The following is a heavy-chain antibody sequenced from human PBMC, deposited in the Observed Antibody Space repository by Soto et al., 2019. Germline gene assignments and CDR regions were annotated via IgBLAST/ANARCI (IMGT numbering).Heavy chain of an antibody. CDR3: TIVRVADSAPDH. CDR2: MSYDGSDT. CDR1: GFIFINNG. Sequence: WGSLRLSCVGSGFIFINNGMHFFRQTPCKGLEWVAFMSYDGSDTFYADSVKGRFTISRDNSKNTLFLHMSNLRAEDTAMYYCTIVRVADSAPDHWGQGTLVTVSS. V-gene: IGHV3-30*02. J-gene: IGHJ4*02. D-gene: IGHD3-10*02.